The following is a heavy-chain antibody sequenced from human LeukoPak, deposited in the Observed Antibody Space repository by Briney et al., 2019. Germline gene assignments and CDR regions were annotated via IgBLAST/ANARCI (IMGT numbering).Heavy chain of an antibody. Sequence: ASVKVSCKASGYTFTGYYMHWVRQAPGQGLGWMGWINPNSGGTNYAQKFQGRVTMTRDTSISTAYMELSRLRSDDTAVYYCARDRGIAAAGIGNWFDPWGQGTLVTVSS. CDR2: INPNSGGT. V-gene: IGHV1-2*02. D-gene: IGHD6-13*01. J-gene: IGHJ5*02. CDR3: ARDRGIAAAGIGNWFDP. CDR1: GYTFTGYY.